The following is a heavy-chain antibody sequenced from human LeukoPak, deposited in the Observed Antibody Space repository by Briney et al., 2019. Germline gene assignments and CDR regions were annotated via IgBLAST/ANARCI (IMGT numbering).Heavy chain of an antibody. CDR2: INPNSGGT. CDR3: ATRLRRDIVVVPAAMTEAVPKGGGFQH. J-gene: IGHJ1*01. D-gene: IGHD2-2*01. V-gene: IGHV1-2*02. Sequence: ASVKVSCKASGYTFTGYYMHWVRQAPGQGLEWMGWINPNSGGTNYAQKFQGRVTMTEDTSTDTAYMELSSLRSEDTAVYYCATRLRRDIVVVPAAMTEAVPKGGGFQHWGQGTLVTVSS. CDR1: GYTFTGYY.